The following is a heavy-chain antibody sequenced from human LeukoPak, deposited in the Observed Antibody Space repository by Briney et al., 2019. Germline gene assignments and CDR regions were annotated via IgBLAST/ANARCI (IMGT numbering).Heavy chain of an antibody. CDR2: ISGSGGST. CDR3: AKDGLEYSSSPREYYFDY. CDR1: GFTFSSYA. V-gene: IGHV3-23*01. J-gene: IGHJ4*02. D-gene: IGHD6-6*01. Sequence: GGSLRLSCAASGFTFSSYAMSWVRQAPGKGREWVSAISGSGGSTYYTDSVKGRFTIFRDNSKNTLYLQMKSLRAEDTAVYYCAKDGLEYSSSPREYYFDYWGQGTLVTVSS.